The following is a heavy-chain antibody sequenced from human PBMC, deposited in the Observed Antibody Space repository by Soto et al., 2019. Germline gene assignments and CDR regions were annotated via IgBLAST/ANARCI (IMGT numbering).Heavy chain of an antibody. CDR3: ARDYYDSSGYFYTRGKDEAFDI. V-gene: IGHV1-18*01. D-gene: IGHD3-22*01. CDR1: GYTFTSYG. Sequence: ASVKVSCKASGYTFTSYGISWVRQAPGQGLEWMGWISAYNGNTNYAQKLQGRVTMTTDTSTSTAYMELRSLRSDDTAVYYCARDYYDSSGYFYTRGKDEAFDIWGQGTMVTVSS. CDR2: ISAYNGNT. J-gene: IGHJ3*02.